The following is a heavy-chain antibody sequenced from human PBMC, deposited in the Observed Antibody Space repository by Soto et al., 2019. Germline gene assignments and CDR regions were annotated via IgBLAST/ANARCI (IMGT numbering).Heavy chain of an antibody. J-gene: IGHJ5*02. V-gene: IGHV4-30-2*01. CDR1: VGYISRGGYS. Sequence: QLQLQESGSGLVKPSQTLSLTCAVSVGYISRGGYSWSWNRQPPGKDLEWIGYIYHSGSTSYNPSLKSRYTISVKGCKTQFSLNRSSSTAADTTGYFWARASDSSCYYYPNWFDPCVQGTLVTVSS. CDR3: ARASDSSCYYYPNWFDP. D-gene: IGHD3-22*01. CDR2: IYHSGST.